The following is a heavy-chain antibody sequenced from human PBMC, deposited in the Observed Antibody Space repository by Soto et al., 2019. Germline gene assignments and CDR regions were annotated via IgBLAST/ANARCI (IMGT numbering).Heavy chain of an antibody. Sequence: SETLSLTCTVSGGSISSYYWSWIRQPPGKVLEWIGYVDYSGTANYNPSLKSRVSMSVDTSKNQLSLKVTSVTAADTAMYYCARADTAMTTPFDYWGQGTLVTVSS. CDR3: ARADTAMTTPFDY. J-gene: IGHJ4*02. CDR2: VDYSGTA. V-gene: IGHV4-59*12. CDR1: GGSISSYY. D-gene: IGHD5-18*01.